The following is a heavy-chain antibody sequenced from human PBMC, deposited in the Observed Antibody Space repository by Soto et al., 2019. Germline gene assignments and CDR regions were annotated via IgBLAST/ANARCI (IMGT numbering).Heavy chain of an antibody. J-gene: IGHJ6*03. CDR2: ISSNGVGT. CDR3: ARRARPXFYYMDV. CDR1: GFTLSGYA. Sequence: GGSLRLSCAASGFTLSGYAMDWVRQAPGKGLEYVSGISSNGVGTYYANSVQGRFTISRDNSKNTVYLQMGSLRPEDMAVYYCARRARPXFYYMDVWGKGTTVTVSS. V-gene: IGHV3-64*01. D-gene: IGHD6-6*01.